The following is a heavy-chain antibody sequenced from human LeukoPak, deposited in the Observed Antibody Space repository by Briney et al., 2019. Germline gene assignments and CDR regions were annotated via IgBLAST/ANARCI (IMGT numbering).Heavy chain of an antibody. CDR1: GFIFDDYA. CDR3: ARDPEGAGWFDP. CDR2: INWNGDST. V-gene: IGHV3-20*04. D-gene: IGHD1-14*01. Sequence: PGGSLRLSCAASGFIFDDYAMSWVRQAPGKGLEWVSGINWNGDSTGYADSVRGRFTISRDNAKNSLYLQINSLKAENTAFYYCARDPEGAGWFDPWGQGTLVTVSS. J-gene: IGHJ5*02.